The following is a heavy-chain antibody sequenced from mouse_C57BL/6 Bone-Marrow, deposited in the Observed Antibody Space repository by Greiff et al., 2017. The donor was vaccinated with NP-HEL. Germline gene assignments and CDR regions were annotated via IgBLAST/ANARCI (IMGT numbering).Heavy chain of an antibody. CDR2: IYPRSGNT. J-gene: IGHJ4*01. CDR1: GYTFTSYG. V-gene: IGHV1-81*01. Sequence: QVQLQQSGAELARPWASVKLSCKASGYTFTSYGISWVKQRTGQGLEWIGEIYPRSGNTYYNEKFKGKATLTADKSSSTAYMELRSLTSEDSAVYFCAREGGFYYYGSSLWGAMDYWGQGTSVTVSS. CDR3: AREGGFYYYGSSLWGAMDY. D-gene: IGHD1-1*01.